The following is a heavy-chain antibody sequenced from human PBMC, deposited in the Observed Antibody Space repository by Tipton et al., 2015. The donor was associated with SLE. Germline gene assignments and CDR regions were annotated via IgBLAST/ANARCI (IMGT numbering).Heavy chain of an antibody. CDR2: IYYSGST. CDR1: GGSISSHY. CDR3: AREGRREQLALDY. V-gene: IGHV4-59*11. Sequence: TLSLTCAVYGGSISSHYWSWIRQPPGKGLEWIGYIYYSGSTNYNPSLKSRVTISVDTSKNQFSLKLSSVTAADTAVYYCAREGRREQLALDYWGQGTLVTVSS. D-gene: IGHD6-6*01. J-gene: IGHJ4*02.